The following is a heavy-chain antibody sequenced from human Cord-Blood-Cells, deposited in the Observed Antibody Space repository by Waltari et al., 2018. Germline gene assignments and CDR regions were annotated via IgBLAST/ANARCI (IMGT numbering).Heavy chain of an antibody. CDR3: ARDVNWGGNWYFDL. J-gene: IGHJ2*01. CDR1: GGTFSSYA. Sequence: QVQLVQSGAEVKKPGSSVKVSCKASGGTFSSYAISWVRQAPGQGLEWMGGIIPIFGTANYAQKFQGRVTITADESTGTAYMGLSSLRSEDTAVYYCARDVNWGGNWYFDLWGRGTLVTVSS. CDR2: IIPIFGTA. V-gene: IGHV1-69*12. D-gene: IGHD7-27*01.